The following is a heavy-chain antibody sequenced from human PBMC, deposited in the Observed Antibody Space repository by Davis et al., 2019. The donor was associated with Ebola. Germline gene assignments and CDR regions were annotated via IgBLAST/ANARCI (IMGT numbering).Heavy chain of an antibody. CDR3: ARDGAGCTNGVCFYYYYGMDV. CDR2: ISSSSSTI. J-gene: IGHJ6*02. Sequence: GGSLRLSCAASGFTFSSYSMNWVRQAPGKGLEWVSYISSSSSTIYYADSVKGRFTISRDNAKNSLYLQMNSLRDEDTAVYYCARDGAGCTNGVCFYYYYGMDVWGQGTTVTVSS. V-gene: IGHV3-48*02. D-gene: IGHD2-8*01. CDR1: GFTFSSYS.